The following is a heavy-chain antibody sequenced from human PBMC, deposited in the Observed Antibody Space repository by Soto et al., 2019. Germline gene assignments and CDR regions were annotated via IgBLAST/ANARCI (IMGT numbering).Heavy chain of an antibody. CDR3: ARDVGYFDY. CDR1: GFTFSSYG. Sequence: QVQLVESGGGVVQPGRSLRLSCAASGFTFSSYGMHWVRQAPGKGLEWVAVIWYDGSNKYYADSVKGRFTISRDNSKNTLYLQMNRLRAEDTAVYYCARDVGYFDYWGQGTLVTVSS. V-gene: IGHV3-33*01. CDR2: IWYDGSNK. J-gene: IGHJ4*02. D-gene: IGHD2-15*01.